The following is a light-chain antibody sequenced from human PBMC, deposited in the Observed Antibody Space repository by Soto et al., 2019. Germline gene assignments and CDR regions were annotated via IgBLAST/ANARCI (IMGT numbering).Light chain of an antibody. V-gene: IGLV2-8*01. CDR1: SSDVGGYNY. CDR2: EVS. Sequence: QSVLTQPPSASGSLGQSVTISCTGTSSDVGGYNYVSWYQQHPGKAPKLMISEVSKRPSGVPDRFSGSKSGNTASLTVSGLQAEDEADYYCSSYVGSKVFGGGNKVTVL. CDR3: SSYVGSKV. J-gene: IGLJ3*02.